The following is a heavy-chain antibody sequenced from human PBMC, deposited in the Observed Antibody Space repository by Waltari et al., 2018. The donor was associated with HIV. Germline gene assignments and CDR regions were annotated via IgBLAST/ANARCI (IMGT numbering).Heavy chain of an antibody. J-gene: IGHJ4*02. CDR3: ARGGGGLWFGEFAIDY. V-gene: IGHV4-39*01. Sequence: QLQLQESGPGLVKPSETLSLTCTVSGGSISSSSYYWGWIRQPPGKGLAWIGSIYYSGSTYYNLSLKSRVTISVDTSKNQFSLKLSSVTAADTAVYYCARGGGGLWFGEFAIDYWGQGTLVTVSS. D-gene: IGHD3-10*01. CDR2: IYYSGST. CDR1: GGSISSSSYY.